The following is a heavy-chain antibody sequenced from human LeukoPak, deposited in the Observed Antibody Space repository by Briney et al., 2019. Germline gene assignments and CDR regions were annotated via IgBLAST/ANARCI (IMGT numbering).Heavy chain of an antibody. J-gene: IGHJ3*02. CDR2: ISSSGSTI. Sequence: GGSLRLSCAASGFTFSDYYMSWLRQAPGKGLEWVSYISSSGSTIYYADSVKGRFTISRDNAKNSLYLQMNSLRAEDTAVYYCARDYPSEWELRWHAFDIWGQGTMVTVSS. CDR3: ARDYPSEWELRWHAFDI. D-gene: IGHD1-26*01. CDR1: GFTFSDYY. V-gene: IGHV3-11*04.